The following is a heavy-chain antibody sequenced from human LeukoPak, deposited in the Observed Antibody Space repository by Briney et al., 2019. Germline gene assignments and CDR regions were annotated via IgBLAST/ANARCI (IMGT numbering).Heavy chain of an antibody. CDR1: GGSFSGYY. V-gene: IGHV4-34*01. CDR2: INHSGST. CDR3: ARDLWHPSIAAAGIFAFDI. D-gene: IGHD6-13*01. Sequence: SETLSLTCAVYGGSFSGYYWSWIRQPPGKGLEWIGEINHSGSTNYNPSLKSRVTISVDTSKNQFSLQLNSVTPEDTAVYYCARDLWHPSIAAAGIFAFDIWGQGTMVTVSP. J-gene: IGHJ3*02.